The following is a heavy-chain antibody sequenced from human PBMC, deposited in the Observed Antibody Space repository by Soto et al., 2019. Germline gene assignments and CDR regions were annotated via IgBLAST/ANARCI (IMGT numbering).Heavy chain of an antibody. V-gene: IGHV1-2*02. Sequence: ASVKVSCKASGYTFTGYYMHWVRQAPGQGLEWMGWINPNSGGTNYAQKFQGRVTMTRDTSISTAYMELSRLRSDDTAVYYCARGNVLRLLEWLFRGFDPWGQGTLVTVSS. D-gene: IGHD3-3*01. CDR2: INPNSGGT. J-gene: IGHJ5*02. CDR1: GYTFTGYY. CDR3: ARGNVLRLLEWLFRGFDP.